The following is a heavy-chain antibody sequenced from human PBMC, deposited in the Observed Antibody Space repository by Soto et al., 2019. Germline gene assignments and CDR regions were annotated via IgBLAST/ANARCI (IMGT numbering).Heavy chain of an antibody. CDR3: AKEACIGGYCYSRGGYYNAMGV. CDR1: GFNFNNYA. Sequence: GGSLRLSCAASGFNFNNYAMHWVRQAPGKGLEWVAVISYDGDNAYYAASVTGRFTISRDNSRNTLYLQMNSLRPEDSAVYFCAKEACIGGYCYSRGGYYNAMGVWGQGTTVTVSS. J-gene: IGHJ6*02. V-gene: IGHV3-30*18. CDR2: ISYDGDNA. D-gene: IGHD2-15*01.